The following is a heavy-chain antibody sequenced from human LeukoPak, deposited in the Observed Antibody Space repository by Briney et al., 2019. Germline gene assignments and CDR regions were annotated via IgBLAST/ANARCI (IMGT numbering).Heavy chain of an antibody. CDR2: IIWDGGYT. CDR3: ASEKNGIFDY. V-gene: IGHV3-43*01. D-gene: IGHD1-1*01. CDR1: GFTFDDHT. J-gene: IGHJ4*02. Sequence: PGGSRRLSCAASGFTFDDHTMHWVRKVPGKGLEWLTPIIWDGGYTYYDDSVKGRFTISRDNSRNSLYLQMNNLGSEDTALYYCASEKNGIFDYWGQGTPVTVSS.